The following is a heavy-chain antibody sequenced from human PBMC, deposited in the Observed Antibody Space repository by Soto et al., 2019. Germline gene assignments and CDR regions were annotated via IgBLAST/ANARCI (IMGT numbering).Heavy chain of an antibody. Sequence: PSQTLSLTCAISGDSVSSNSAAWNWIRQSPSRGLEWLGRTYYRSKWYNDYAVSVKSRITINPDTSKNQFSLQLNSVTPEDTAVYYCARESFVVVIAIQLALFDPWGQGSLDTGSS. CDR1: GDSVSSNSAA. V-gene: IGHV6-1*01. J-gene: IGHJ5*02. CDR2: TYYRSKWYN. CDR3: ARESFVVVIAIQLALFDP. D-gene: IGHD2-21*01.